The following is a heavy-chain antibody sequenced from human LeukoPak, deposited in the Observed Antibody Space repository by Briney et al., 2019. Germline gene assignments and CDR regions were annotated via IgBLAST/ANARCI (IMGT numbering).Heavy chain of an antibody. Sequence: SETLSLTCAVYGGSFSGHYWSWNWSWIRQPPGKGLEWIGEINHSGSTNCNPSLKSRVTISVDTSKNQFSLKLSSVTAADTAVYYCARGQRNYDSSGYRFDYWGQGTLVTVSS. V-gene: IGHV4-34*01. D-gene: IGHD3-22*01. J-gene: IGHJ4*02. CDR2: INHSGST. CDR3: ARGQRNYDSSGYRFDY. CDR1: GGSFSGHY.